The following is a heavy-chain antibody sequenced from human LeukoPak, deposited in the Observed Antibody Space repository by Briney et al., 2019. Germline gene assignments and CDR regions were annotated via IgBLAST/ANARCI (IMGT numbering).Heavy chain of an antibody. V-gene: IGHV4-59*01. CDR3: AREDPQTTVPEGMDV. D-gene: IGHD4-17*01. CDR2: IYYTGTT. J-gene: IGHJ6*02. CDR1: GGSISTYY. Sequence: SDTLSLTCSVSGGSISTYYWSWIRQLPGKGLEWIGYIYYTGTTNYNPSLRSRVTISVDTSRNQFSLRLSSVTAADTAVYYCAREDPQTTVPEGMDVWGHGTTVIVSS.